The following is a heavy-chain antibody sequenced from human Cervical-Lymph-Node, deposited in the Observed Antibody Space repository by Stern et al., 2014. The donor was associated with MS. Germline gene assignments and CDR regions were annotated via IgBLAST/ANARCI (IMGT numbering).Heavy chain of an antibody. Sequence: EVQLVQSGAEVKKPGEALKISCKLSGYSFTIYYIAWVRQIPGQGLEWMGVIYPYDSDTTYSPSSQDKVTISADRSITTAYLQWSSLRASDTAMYYCARHVQGFDYWGQGTLVTVSS. CDR1: GYSFTIYY. V-gene: IGHV5-51*01. CDR2: IYPYDSDT. J-gene: IGHJ4*02. CDR3: ARHVQGFDY.